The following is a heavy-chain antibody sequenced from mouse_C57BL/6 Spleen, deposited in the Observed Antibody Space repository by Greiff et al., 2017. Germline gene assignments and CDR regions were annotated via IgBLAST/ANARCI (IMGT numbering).Heavy chain of an antibody. D-gene: IGHD1-2*01. J-gene: IGHJ2*01. CDR3: ARLITTARNFDY. V-gene: IGHV1-69*01. CDR1: GYTFTSYW. Sequence: QVQLQQPGAELVMPGASVKLSCKASGYTFTSYWMHWVKQRPGQGLEWIGEIDPSDSYTNYNQKFKGKSTLTVDKSSSTAYMQLSSLTSEDSAVYDCARLITTARNFDYWGKGTTLTVSS. CDR2: IDPSDSYT.